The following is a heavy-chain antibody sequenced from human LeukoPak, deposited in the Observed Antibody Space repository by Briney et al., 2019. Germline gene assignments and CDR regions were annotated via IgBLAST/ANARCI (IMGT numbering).Heavy chain of an antibody. CDR2: IGWYGGRT. J-gene: IGHJ3*02. CDR1: GFTFGDYG. D-gene: IGHD3-3*01. V-gene: IGHV3-20*04. Sequence: PGGSLRLSCAASGFTFGDYGMTWVRQAPGKGPELVSGIGWYGGRTGYADSVKGRFTISRDNAKNSLYLQMNSLRAEDTALYYCATGLSGLSDTFDIWGQGTMVSVSS. CDR3: ATGLSGLSDTFDI.